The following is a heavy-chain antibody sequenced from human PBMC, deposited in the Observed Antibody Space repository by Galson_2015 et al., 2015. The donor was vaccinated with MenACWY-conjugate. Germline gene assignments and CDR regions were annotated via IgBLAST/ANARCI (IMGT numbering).Heavy chain of an antibody. CDR1: GFTFSHYS. D-gene: IGHD6-19*01. CDR2: LGGSTSTI. CDR3: ARDGSGWVIDY. V-gene: IGHV3-48*01. Sequence: SLRLSCAASGFTFSHYSMNWVRQAPGKGLEWVSYLGGSTSTIYYADSVRGRFTISRDNAKNSLYLQMNSLRAEDTAVYYCARDGSGWVIDYWGQGTLVTVSS. J-gene: IGHJ4*02.